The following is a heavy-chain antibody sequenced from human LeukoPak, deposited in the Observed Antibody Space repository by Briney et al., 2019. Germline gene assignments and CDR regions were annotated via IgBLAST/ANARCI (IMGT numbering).Heavy chain of an antibody. CDR3: ARDGGQNSDAFDI. D-gene: IGHD6-25*01. Sequence: GGSLRLSCAASGFTFSSYEMNWVRQAPGKGLEWVSYISSSGSTIYYADSVKGRFTISRDNAKKSLYLQMDSLRAEDTAVYYCARDGGQNSDAFDIWGQGTMVTVSS. V-gene: IGHV3-48*03. CDR2: ISSSGSTI. CDR1: GFTFSSYE. J-gene: IGHJ3*02.